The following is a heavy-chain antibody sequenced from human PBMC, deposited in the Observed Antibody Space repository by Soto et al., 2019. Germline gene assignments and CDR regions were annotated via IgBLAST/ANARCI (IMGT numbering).Heavy chain of an antibody. CDR2: IRSKAYGGTT. CDR3: TRDRAPFYDFWSGYLHPFDY. D-gene: IGHD3-3*01. Sequence: AVGSLRLSCTAAGFTCGDYAMSWFSQAPGKGLEWVGFIRSKAYGGTTEYAASVKGRFTISRDDSKSIAYLQMNSLKTEDTAVYYCTRDRAPFYDFWSGYLHPFDYWGQGTLVTVSS. CDR1: GFTCGDYA. V-gene: IGHV3-49*03. J-gene: IGHJ4*02.